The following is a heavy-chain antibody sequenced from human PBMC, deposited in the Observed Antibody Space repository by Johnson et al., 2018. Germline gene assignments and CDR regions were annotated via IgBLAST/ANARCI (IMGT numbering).Heavy chain of an antibody. Sequence: QVQLVQSGGGVVQPGRSLRLSCAASGFTFSSYGMHWVRQAPGKGLEWVAVISSDGSNKYYADSVKGRCTISRDNAKNSLYLQMNSLRDEDKAGYYCARGPPLLLWFGELPRGVGGQGTMVTVSS. V-gene: IGHV3-30*03. D-gene: IGHD3-10*01. CDR2: ISSDGSNK. J-gene: IGHJ3*01. CDR3: ARGPPLLLWFGELPRGV. CDR1: GFTFSSYG.